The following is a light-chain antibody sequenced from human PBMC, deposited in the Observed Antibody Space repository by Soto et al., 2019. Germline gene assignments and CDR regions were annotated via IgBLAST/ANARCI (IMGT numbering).Light chain of an antibody. Sequence: QSVLTQPPSVSGAPAQRVTISCTGSSSNIGAGYDVHWYQQLPGTAPKLLIYGNNNRPSGVPDRFSGSKSGTSASLAVTGLQAEDEADYYCQSYATGLSVLYVFGTGTKLTVL. V-gene: IGLV1-40*01. CDR3: QSYATGLSVLYV. J-gene: IGLJ1*01. CDR2: GNN. CDR1: SSNIGAGYD.